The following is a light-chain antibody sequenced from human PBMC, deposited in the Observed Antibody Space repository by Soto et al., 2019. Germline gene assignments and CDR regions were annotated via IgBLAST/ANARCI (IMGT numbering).Light chain of an antibody. V-gene: IGKV1-27*01. CDR3: QKYNSAPPWT. CDR1: QDISNY. J-gene: IGKJ1*01. CDR2: AAS. Sequence: DIQMTQSPSSLSASVGDRVTITCRASQDISNYLAWYQQKPGKVPKLLIYAASTMQSGVPSRFSGSRSGTDFTLTISSLQPEDVATYYCQKYNSAPPWTFGQGTKVEIK.